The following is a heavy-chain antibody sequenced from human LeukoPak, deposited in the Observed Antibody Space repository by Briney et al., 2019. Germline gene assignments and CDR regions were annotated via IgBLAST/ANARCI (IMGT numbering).Heavy chain of an antibody. Sequence: PGGSLRLSCAASGFTFSIYAMIWVRRAPGKGRECVSAISGSGGSTYYADSVKSRFTISRENSKNTLYLQMNSLRAEDTAVYYCAKTYDILTFDPWGQGTLVTVSS. CDR2: ISGSGGST. V-gene: IGHV3-23*01. CDR3: AKTYDILTFDP. J-gene: IGHJ5*02. D-gene: IGHD3-9*01. CDR1: GFTFSIYA.